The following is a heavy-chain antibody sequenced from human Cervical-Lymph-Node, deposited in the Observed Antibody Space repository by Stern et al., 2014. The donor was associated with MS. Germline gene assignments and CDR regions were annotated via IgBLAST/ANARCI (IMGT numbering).Heavy chain of an antibody. J-gene: IGHJ4*02. V-gene: IGHV5-51*01. D-gene: IGHD2-21*01. CDR2: GTRLVSDA. CDR1: GYTFRSHW. Sequence: EVQLVESGAEVEKPGESLRISCTGSGYTFRSHWMAWVRQTPGTGLECMGLGTRLVSDARYNPSFRGQFTISADTSTSTAFLQWNSLRASDTALYFCARHRTRRVVVSPTDYWGQGTLVTVSS. CDR3: ARHRTRRVVVSPTDY.